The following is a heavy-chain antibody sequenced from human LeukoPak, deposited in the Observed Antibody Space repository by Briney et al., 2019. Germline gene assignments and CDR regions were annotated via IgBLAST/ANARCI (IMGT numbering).Heavy chain of an antibody. CDR3: ARAQEWELLFFGRSSFDY. CDR2: ISSNGGST. CDR1: GFTFSSYA. J-gene: IGHJ4*02. D-gene: IGHD1-26*01. Sequence: GGSLRLSCAASGFTFSSYAMHWVRQAPGKGLEYVSAISSNGGSTYYANSVKGRFTISRDNSKNTLYLQMGSLRAEDMAVYYCARAQEWELLFFGRSSFDYWGQGTLVTVSS. V-gene: IGHV3-64*01.